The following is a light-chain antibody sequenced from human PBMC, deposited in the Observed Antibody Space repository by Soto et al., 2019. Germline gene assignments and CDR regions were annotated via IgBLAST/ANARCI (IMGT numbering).Light chain of an antibody. CDR3: QQHNGYSERM. Sequence: DIQMTQSPSTLSASAVDRVTITCLASQSISTWLAWYQQKPGKAPKLLIYGASSLASGVPSRFSGSGSGTEFTLTISSLQPDDFATYYCQQHNGYSERMFGQGTKVDIK. CDR1: QSISTW. CDR2: GAS. J-gene: IGKJ1*01. V-gene: IGKV1-5*01.